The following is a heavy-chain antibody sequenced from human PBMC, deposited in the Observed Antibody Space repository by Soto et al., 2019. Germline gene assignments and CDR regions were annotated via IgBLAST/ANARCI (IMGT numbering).Heavy chain of an antibody. CDR3: ARGTMVREPMFDY. CDR2: IWYDGSNK. D-gene: IGHD3-10*01. V-gene: IGHV3-33*01. CDR1: GFTFSSYG. J-gene: IGHJ4*02. Sequence: QVQLVESGGGVVQPGRSLRLSCAASGFTFSSYGMHWVRQAPGKGLEWVADIWYDGSNKYYADSVKGRFTISRDNSKNTLYLQMNSLRAEDTAVYYCARGTMVREPMFDYWGQGTLVTVSS.